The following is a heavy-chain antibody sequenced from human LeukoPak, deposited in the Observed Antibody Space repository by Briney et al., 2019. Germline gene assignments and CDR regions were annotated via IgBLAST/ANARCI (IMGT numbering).Heavy chain of an antibody. CDR3: AKDMKRQWLVQAESPLDY. Sequence: PGRSLRLSCAASGFTFDDYAMHWVRQAPGKGLEWVSGISWNSGSIGYADSVKGRFTISRDNAKNSLYLQMNSLRAEDTALYYCAKDMKRQWLVQAESPLDYWGQGTLVTVSS. D-gene: IGHD6-19*01. CDR1: GFTFDDYA. J-gene: IGHJ4*02. V-gene: IGHV3-9*01. CDR2: ISWNSGSI.